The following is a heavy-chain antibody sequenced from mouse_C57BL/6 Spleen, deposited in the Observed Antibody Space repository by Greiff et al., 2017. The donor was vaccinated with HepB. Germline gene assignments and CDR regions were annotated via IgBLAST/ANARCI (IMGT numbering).Heavy chain of an antibody. Sequence: EVQVVESGGGLVQPGGSLKLSCAASGFTFSDYYMYWVRQTPEKRLEWVAYISNGGGSTYYPDTVKGRFTISRDNAKNTLYLQLSRLKSEDTAMYYCARSEPSLYYDYEAWFAYWGQGTLVTVSA. V-gene: IGHV5-12*01. CDR3: ARSEPSLYYDYEAWFAY. J-gene: IGHJ3*01. CDR2: ISNGGGST. CDR1: GFTFSDYY. D-gene: IGHD2-4*01.